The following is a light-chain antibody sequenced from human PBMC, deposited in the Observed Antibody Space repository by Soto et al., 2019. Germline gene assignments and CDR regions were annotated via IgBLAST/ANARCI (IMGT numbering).Light chain of an antibody. CDR2: GAS. CDR3: QFYGDPSKT. J-gene: IGKJ1*01. V-gene: IGKV3-15*01. CDR1: QSVRIN. Sequence: EKGVKQSPATVAVSKGERAPLYCRASQSVRINVAWYQQKNGQAPRLLVYGASTRASGIPDRFSGSGSGTEFTLTISSLQSEDFAVYYCQFYGDPSKTFGLGTLV.